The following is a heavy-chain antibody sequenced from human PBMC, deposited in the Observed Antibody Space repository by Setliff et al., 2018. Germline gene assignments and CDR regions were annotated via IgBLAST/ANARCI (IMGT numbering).Heavy chain of an antibody. CDR2: IYHSGST. CDR3: ARASPLQPSDY. J-gene: IGHJ4*02. CDR1: GFTFSNYG. V-gene: IGHV4-4*02. Sequence: PGGSLRLSCVASGFTFSNYGMHWVRQPPGKGLEWIGEIYHSGSTKYNPSLKSRVTISVDKSKNQFSLKLSSVTAADTAVYYCARASPLQPSDYWGQGTLVTVSS. D-gene: IGHD1-1*01.